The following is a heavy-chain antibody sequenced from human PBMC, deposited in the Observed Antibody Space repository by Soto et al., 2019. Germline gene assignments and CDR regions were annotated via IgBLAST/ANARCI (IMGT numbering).Heavy chain of an antibody. CDR3: ARQRTGAGVMAL. D-gene: IGHD2-8*01. CDR2: IYYSGGT. J-gene: IGHJ4*02. V-gene: IGHV4-39*01. Sequence: SETLSLTCTFSGGSIISSSYYWGWIRQPPGKGLEWIGSIYYSGGTYYNPSLQSRVTISVDTSNNQFALKLTSVTAADTAVYYCARQRTGAGVMALWGQGTLVTVSS. CDR1: GGSIISSSYY.